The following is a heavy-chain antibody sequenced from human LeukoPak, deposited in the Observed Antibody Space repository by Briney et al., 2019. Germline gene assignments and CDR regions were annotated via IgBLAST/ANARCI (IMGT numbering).Heavy chain of an antibody. V-gene: IGHV3-7*01. CDR3: ARDQRFVEYSYGYYYYYYMDV. J-gene: IGHJ6*03. Sequence: GGSLRLSCAASGFTFSSYWMSWVRQAPGKGLEWVANIKQDGSEKYYVDSVKGGFTISRDNAKKSLYLQMNSLRAEDTAVYYCARDQRFVEYSYGYYYYYYMDVWGKGTTVTVSS. D-gene: IGHD5-18*01. CDR2: IKQDGSEK. CDR1: GFTFSSYW.